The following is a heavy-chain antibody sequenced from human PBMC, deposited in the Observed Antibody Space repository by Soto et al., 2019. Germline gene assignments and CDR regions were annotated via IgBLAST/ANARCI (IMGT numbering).Heavy chain of an antibody. CDR3: ARHNYGSGSTYFDY. Sequence: GASVKVSCKASGGTFSRYSITWVRQAPGHGLEWIGRNIPTFGIPTYAQKFQGRVTFTADESTSTAYMEVRSLRSDDTAVYYCARHNYGSGSTYFDYWGQGTLVTVSS. J-gene: IGHJ4*02. D-gene: IGHD3-10*01. CDR1: GGTFSRYS. CDR2: NIPTFGIP. V-gene: IGHV1-69*02.